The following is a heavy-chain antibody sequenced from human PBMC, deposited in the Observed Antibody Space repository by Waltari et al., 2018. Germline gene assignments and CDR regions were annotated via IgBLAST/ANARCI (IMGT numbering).Heavy chain of an antibody. CDR3: AREGSSPVGWYFDL. V-gene: IGHV4-59*01. J-gene: IGHJ2*01. Sequence: QVQLQESGPALVKPSETLSLTCTVSGGSISSYYWSWIRQPPGKGLEWIGYIYYSGSTNYNPSLKSRVTISVDTSKNQFSLKLSSVTAADTAVYYCAREGSSPVGWYFDLWGRGTLVTVSS. CDR1: GGSISSYY. D-gene: IGHD1-26*01. CDR2: IYYSGST.